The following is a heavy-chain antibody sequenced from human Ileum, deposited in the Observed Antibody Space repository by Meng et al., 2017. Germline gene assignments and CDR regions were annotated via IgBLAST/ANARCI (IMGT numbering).Heavy chain of an antibody. CDR2: INGDGSTT. Sequence: QLVASVGCLVRPGGSLRLSCAVSGSTFRDYWMHWVRQTPGKGLVWVSRINGDGSTTTYADSVKGRFTISRDNAESTLYLQMNSLRVDDTAVYYCTRAGSFRHDYWGQGALVTVSS. V-gene: IGHV3-74*01. CDR3: TRAGSFRHDY. D-gene: IGHD2-15*01. CDR1: GSTFRDYW. J-gene: IGHJ4*02.